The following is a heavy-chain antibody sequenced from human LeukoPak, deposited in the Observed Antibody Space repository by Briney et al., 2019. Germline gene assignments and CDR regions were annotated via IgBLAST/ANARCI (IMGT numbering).Heavy chain of an antibody. J-gene: IGHJ4*02. D-gene: IGHD5-12*01. V-gene: IGHV1-46*01. Sequence: GASVKVSCKAFGYSFTSYYIHWVRQAPGQGREWMGIINPSGGTTTYAQKFQGRFTMTRDMSTSTVYMELSSLRSEDTAVYYCARTYIVATSNFDYWGQGTLVTVSS. CDR3: ARTYIVATSNFDY. CDR1: GYSFTSYY. CDR2: INPSGGTT.